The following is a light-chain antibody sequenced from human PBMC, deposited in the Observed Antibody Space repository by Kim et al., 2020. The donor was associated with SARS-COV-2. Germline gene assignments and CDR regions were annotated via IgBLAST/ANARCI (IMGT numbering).Light chain of an antibody. Sequence: DIQMTQSPSSLSASVGDRVTITCRASQGISSYLNWYQQKPGKAPKLLIYAASNLQSGVPSRFSGSGSGTDFTLTISSLQPEDFATYYCQQYDSHPTTFGQGTKVDIK. CDR2: AAS. V-gene: IGKV1-39*01. J-gene: IGKJ1*01. CDR1: QGISSY. CDR3: QQYDSHPTT.